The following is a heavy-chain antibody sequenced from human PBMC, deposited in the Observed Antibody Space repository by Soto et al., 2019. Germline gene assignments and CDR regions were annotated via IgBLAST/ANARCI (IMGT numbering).Heavy chain of an antibody. V-gene: IGHV3-23*01. Sequence: LRLSCAASGFTFSNHVMNWVRQAPGKGLEWVSAINGGGGSTFYADSVKGRSTISRDNSKNTLYLQMHSLRADDTAVYYCANVPEYNFWSGYRYYFDYWGQGTLVTVPQ. J-gene: IGHJ4*02. D-gene: IGHD3-3*01. CDR3: ANVPEYNFWSGYRYYFDY. CDR1: GFTFSNHV. CDR2: INGGGGST.